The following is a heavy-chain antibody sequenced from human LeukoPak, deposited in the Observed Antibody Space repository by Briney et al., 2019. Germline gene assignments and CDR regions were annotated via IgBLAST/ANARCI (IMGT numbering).Heavy chain of an antibody. D-gene: IGHD3-9*01. J-gene: IGHJ5*02. CDR1: GGSISSYY. Sequence: SETLSLTCTVSGGSISSYYWSWIRQPPGKGLEWIGYIYYIGSTNYNPSLKSRVTISVDTSKNQFSLKLSSVTAAGTAVYRCARSDILTGYYCFDPWGQGTLVTVSS. V-gene: IGHV4-59*08. CDR3: ARSDILTGYYCFDP. CDR2: IYYIGST.